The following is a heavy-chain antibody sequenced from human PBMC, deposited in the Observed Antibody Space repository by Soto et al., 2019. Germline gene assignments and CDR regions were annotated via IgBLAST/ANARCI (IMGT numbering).Heavy chain of an antibody. V-gene: IGHV3-23*01. J-gene: IGHJ4*01. Sequence: EVQLLESGGDLVQPGGSLRLSCAASGFTFNSYAMNWVRQAPGKGLAWVSAIGTDGNTYYANSVKGRFTISRDNSRTTLYLQMNSLRVKDTALYYCVRKYPGTRPFDYWGQGTLVTVSS. CDR2: IGTDGNT. CDR1: GFTFNSYA. CDR3: VRKYPGTRPFDY. D-gene: IGHD2-2*01.